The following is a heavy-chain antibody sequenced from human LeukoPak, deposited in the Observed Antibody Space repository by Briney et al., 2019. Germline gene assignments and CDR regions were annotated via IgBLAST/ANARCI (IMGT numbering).Heavy chain of an antibody. CDR2: ISYDGSNK. J-gene: IGHJ5*02. CDR1: GFTFRSYA. V-gene: IGHV3-30-3*01. D-gene: IGHD3-3*01. CDR3: ARGYYDFWSGYSNTNWFDP. Sequence: GGALRISCAASGFTFRSYAMHWVRPAPGKGLGGVAVISYDGSNKYYADSVKGRFTISRDNSKNTLYLQMNSLRAEDTAVYYCARGYYDFWSGYSNTNWFDPWGQGTLVTVSS.